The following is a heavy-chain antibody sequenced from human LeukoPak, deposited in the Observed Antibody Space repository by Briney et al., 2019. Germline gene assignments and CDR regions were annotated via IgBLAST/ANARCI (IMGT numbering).Heavy chain of an antibody. CDR3: ARALYYSSGYFFFDY. CDR1: GGSISSRDHY. CDR2: IFYSGST. V-gene: IGHV4-31*03. J-gene: IGHJ4*02. Sequence: SETLSLTCSVSGGSISSRDHYWSWIRQHPGKGLEWIGYIFYSGSTHYNPSLKSRVTISVDPSKNQFSLKLSSVTAADTAVYYCARALYYSSGYFFFDYWGQGILVTVSS. D-gene: IGHD3-22*01.